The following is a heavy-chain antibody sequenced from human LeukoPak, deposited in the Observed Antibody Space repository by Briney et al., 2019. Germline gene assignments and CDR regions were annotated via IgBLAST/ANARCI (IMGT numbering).Heavy chain of an antibody. CDR2: IKQDGSEK. V-gene: IGHV3-7*03. J-gene: IGHJ4*02. D-gene: IGHD6-13*01. Sequence: GGSLRLSCAASGFTFSSYWMSWVRQAPGKGLEWVANIKQDGSEKYYADSVKGRFTISRDNSKNTLYLQMNSLRAEDTAVYYCAKVASSSWYGWGQGTLVTVSS. CDR3: AKVASSSWYG. CDR1: GFTFSSYW.